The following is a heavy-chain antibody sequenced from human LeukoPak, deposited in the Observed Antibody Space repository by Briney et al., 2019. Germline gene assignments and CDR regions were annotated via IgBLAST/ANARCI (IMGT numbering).Heavy chain of an antibody. Sequence: SVTVSCKASGGTFISYAISWVRQAPGQGLEWMGGIIPIFGTANYAQRFQGRVTITADESTSTAYMELSSLRSEDTAVYYCARGIPRDYGGNVIWGQGTLVTVSS. CDR3: ARGIPRDYGGNVI. CDR1: GGTFISYA. V-gene: IGHV1-69*13. CDR2: IIPIFGTA. J-gene: IGHJ4*02. D-gene: IGHD4-23*01.